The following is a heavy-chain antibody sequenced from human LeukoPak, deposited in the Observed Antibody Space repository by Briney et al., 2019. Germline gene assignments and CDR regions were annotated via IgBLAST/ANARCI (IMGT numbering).Heavy chain of an antibody. CDR3: AKALKLGPFDY. D-gene: IGHD7-27*01. CDR2: ISWNSGSI. Sequence: GRSLRLSCAASGFTFDDYAMHWVRQAPGKGLEWVSGISWNSGSIGYADSVKGRFTISRDNAKNSLYLQMNILRAEDTALYYCAKALKLGPFDYWGQGTLVTVSS. V-gene: IGHV3-9*01. CDR1: GFTFDDYA. J-gene: IGHJ4*02.